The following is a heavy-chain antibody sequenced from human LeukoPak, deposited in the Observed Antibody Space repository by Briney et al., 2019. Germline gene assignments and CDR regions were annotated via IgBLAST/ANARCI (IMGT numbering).Heavy chain of an antibody. D-gene: IGHD2-2*02. CDR2: IYHSGST. V-gene: IGHV4-4*02. J-gene: IGHJ6*02. Sequence: SGTLSLTCAVSGGSISSSNWWRWVRQPPGKGLEWIGEIYHSGSTNYNPSLKSRVTISVDKSKNQFSLKLSSVTAADTAVYYCATAPILRGEGGEHYKYGMDVWGQGTTVIVSS. CDR1: GGSISSSNW. CDR3: ATAPILRGEGGEHYKYGMDV.